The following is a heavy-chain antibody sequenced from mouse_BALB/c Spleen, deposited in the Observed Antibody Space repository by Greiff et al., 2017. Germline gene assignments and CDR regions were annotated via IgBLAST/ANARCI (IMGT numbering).Heavy chain of an antibody. Sequence: VQLQQSGPELMKPGASVKISCKASGYSFTSYYMHWVKQSHGKSLEWIGYIDPFNGGTSYNQKFKGKATLTVDKSSSTAYMHLSSLTSEDSAVYYCARGAYDYHYAMDYWGQGTSVTVSS. CDR2: IDPFNGGT. V-gene: IGHV1S135*01. CDR1: GYSFTSYY. CDR3: ARGAYDYHYAMDY. D-gene: IGHD2-4*01. J-gene: IGHJ4*01.